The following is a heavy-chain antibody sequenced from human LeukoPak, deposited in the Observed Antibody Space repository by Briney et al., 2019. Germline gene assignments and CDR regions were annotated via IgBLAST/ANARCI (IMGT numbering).Heavy chain of an antibody. J-gene: IGHJ4*02. CDR2: INHSGST. D-gene: IGHD5-18*01. Sequence: SETLSLTCAVYGGSFSGYYWSWIRQPPGKGLEWIGEINHSGSTNYNPSLKSRVTISVDTSKNQFSLKLSSVTAADTAVYYCARSTVPSGCSYFDLWGQGTLVTVSS. V-gene: IGHV4-34*01. CDR1: GGSFSGYY. CDR3: ARSTVPSGCSYFDL.